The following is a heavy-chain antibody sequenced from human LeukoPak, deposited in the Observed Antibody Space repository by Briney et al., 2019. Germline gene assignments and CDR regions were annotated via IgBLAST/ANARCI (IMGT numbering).Heavy chain of an antibody. D-gene: IGHD3-10*01. CDR1: GFTFSSYS. CDR2: ISSSSSYI. CDR3: ARDFVRFGESPYYFDY. V-gene: IGHV3-21*01. Sequence: PGGSLRLSCAASGFTFSSYSMNWVRQGLGMGLERVSSISSSSSYIYYADSVKGRFTISRDNAKNSLYLQMNSLRAEDTAVYYCARDFVRFGESPYYFDYWGQGTLVTVSS. J-gene: IGHJ4*02.